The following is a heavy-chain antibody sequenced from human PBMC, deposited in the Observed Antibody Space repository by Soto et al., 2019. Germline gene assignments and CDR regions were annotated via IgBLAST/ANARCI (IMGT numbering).Heavy chain of an antibody. D-gene: IGHD6-13*01. J-gene: IGHJ4*02. V-gene: IGHV3-74*01. Sequence: GESLKISCAASGFTFSSYWMHWVRQAPGKGLVWVSRINSDGSSTSYADSVKGRFTISRDNAKNTLYLQMNSLRAEDTAVYYCARVSGYSSSWCRGGDYWGQGTLVTVSS. CDR2: INSDGSST. CDR1: GFTFSSYW. CDR3: ARVSGYSSSWCRGGDY.